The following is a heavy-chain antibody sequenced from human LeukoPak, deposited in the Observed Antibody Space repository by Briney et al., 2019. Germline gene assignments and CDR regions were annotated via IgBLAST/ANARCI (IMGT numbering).Heavy chain of an antibody. Sequence: SETLSLTCTVSGGSISSGFYYWSWIRQPAGKGLEWIGRIYTSGSTNYNPSLNSRVTISVDTSKNQFSLKLSSVTAADTAVYYCARVYSSSWYGAGFDYWGQGTLVTVSS. V-gene: IGHV4-61*02. CDR2: IYTSGST. D-gene: IGHD6-13*01. J-gene: IGHJ4*02. CDR3: ARVYSSSWYGAGFDY. CDR1: GGSISSGFYY.